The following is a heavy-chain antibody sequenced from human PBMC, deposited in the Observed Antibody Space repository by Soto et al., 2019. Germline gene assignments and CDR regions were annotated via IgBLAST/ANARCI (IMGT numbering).Heavy chain of an antibody. CDR2: IYYSGST. D-gene: IGHD6-13*01. V-gene: IGHV4-59*01. Sequence: SETLSLTCTVSGGSISSYYWSWMRQPPGKGLEWIGYIYYSGSTNYNPSLKSRVTISVDTSKNQFSLKLSSVAAADTAVYYCARSHPGYSSSWPPNYGMDVWGQGTTVT. CDR1: GGSISSYY. J-gene: IGHJ6*02. CDR3: ARSHPGYSSSWPPNYGMDV.